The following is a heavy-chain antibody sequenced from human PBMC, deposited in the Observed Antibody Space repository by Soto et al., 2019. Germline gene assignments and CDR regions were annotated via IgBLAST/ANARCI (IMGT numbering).Heavy chain of an antibody. V-gene: IGHV3-33*05. Sequence: QVQLVESGGGVVQPGTSLRLSCVGSGFTFRSYVIHWVRQAPGKGLEWVALTSYDGSNNFYGDSVKGRFTISRHKSRNTVELQMDSLTFADTALYTCARWGTTVGLDVWGQGTLVYVSS. J-gene: IGHJ4*02. CDR3: ARWGTTVGLDV. CDR2: TSYDGSNN. CDR1: GFTFRSYV. D-gene: IGHD4-17*01.